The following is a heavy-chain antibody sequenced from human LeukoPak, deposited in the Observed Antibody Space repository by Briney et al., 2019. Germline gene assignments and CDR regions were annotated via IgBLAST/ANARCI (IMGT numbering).Heavy chain of an antibody. D-gene: IGHD6-13*01. CDR2: IKSKTDGGTT. V-gene: IGHV3-15*01. J-gene: IGHJ6*03. CDR1: GFTFSNAW. CDR3: TTGSSSWSDYYYYYYMDV. Sequence: PGGSLRLSCAASGFTFSNAWMSWVRQAPGKGLEWVGRIKSKTDGGTTDYAAPVKGRFTISRDDSKNTLYLQMNSLKTEDTAVYYCTTGSSSWSDYYYYYYMDVWGKGTTVTISS.